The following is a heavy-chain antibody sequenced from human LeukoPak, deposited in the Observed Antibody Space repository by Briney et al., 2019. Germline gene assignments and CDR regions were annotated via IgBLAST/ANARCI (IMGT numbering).Heavy chain of an antibody. V-gene: IGHV3-48*03. D-gene: IGHD5-12*01. CDR3: ARPTYSGYATDGAFDI. Sequence: GGSLRLSCAASGFTFSSYEMNWVRQAPGKGLEWVSYISSSGSTIYYADSVRGRFTISRDNAKNSLFLQMNSLRAEDTAVYYCARPTYSGYATDGAFDIWGQGTMVTVSS. J-gene: IGHJ3*02. CDR2: ISSSGSTI. CDR1: GFTFSSYE.